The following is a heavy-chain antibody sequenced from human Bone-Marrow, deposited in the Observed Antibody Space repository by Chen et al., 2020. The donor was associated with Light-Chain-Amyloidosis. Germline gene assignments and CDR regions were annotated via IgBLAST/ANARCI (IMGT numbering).Heavy chain of an antibody. Sequence: EVQLVESGGGLVQPGGSLRLSCAASGFTFSSYAMSWVRQAPGKGLEWVSAISGSGGSTYYADSVKGRFTISRDNSKNTLYLXXXSLRAEDTAVYYCAKDLGGELGGFDYWGQGTLVTVSS. CDR2: ISGSGGST. CDR1: GFTFSSYA. CDR3: AKDLGGELGGFDY. D-gene: IGHD7-27*01. J-gene: IGHJ4*02. V-gene: IGHV3-23*04.